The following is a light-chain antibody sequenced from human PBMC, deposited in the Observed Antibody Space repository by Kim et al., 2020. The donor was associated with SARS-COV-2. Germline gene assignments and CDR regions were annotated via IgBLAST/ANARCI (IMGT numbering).Light chain of an antibody. CDR2: LGF. J-gene: IGKJ5*01. CDR3: MQAVQLPIT. V-gene: IGKV2-28*01. CDR1: QSLMRANGQTY. Sequence: ASISCRSSQSLMRANGQTYLDWYLKKPGQSPQVVIYLGFHRASGVPERFSGSGSDTDFTLEISRVEADDVGVYYCMQAVQLPITFGQGTRLEIK.